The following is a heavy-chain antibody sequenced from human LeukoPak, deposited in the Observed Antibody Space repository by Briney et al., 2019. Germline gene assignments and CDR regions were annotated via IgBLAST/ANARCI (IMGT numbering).Heavy chain of an antibody. Sequence: GGSLRLSCAASGFTFTSYAMSWVRQAPGKGLEWVSAISGSGGDTYYADSVKGRFTISRDDSKNTLSLQMNSLRAEDTAVYYCAKARGIQLWFLDYWGQGTLVTVSS. CDR1: GFTFTSYA. CDR2: ISGSGGDT. CDR3: AKARGIQLWFLDY. V-gene: IGHV3-23*01. D-gene: IGHD5-18*01. J-gene: IGHJ4*02.